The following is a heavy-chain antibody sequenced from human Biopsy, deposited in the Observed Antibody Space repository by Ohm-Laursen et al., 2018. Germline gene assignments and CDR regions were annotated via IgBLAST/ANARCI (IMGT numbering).Heavy chain of an antibody. CDR1: GNTFATYH. D-gene: IGHD5-24*01. Sequence: SVKVSCKASGNTFATYHIHWVRQAPGQGLEWMGVISPSGATTSFSQKFQGQITMTRDTSTGTVYMDLNSLGSEDTAVYYCARAGVGSDGTDSYYYGMDAWGPGTTVTVSS. J-gene: IGHJ6*02. V-gene: IGHV1-46*01. CDR3: ARAGVGSDGTDSYYYGMDA. CDR2: ISPSGATT.